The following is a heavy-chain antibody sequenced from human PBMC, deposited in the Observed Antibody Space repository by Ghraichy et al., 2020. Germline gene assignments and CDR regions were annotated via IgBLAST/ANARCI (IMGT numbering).Heavy chain of an antibody. CDR1: GFTFSSSW. V-gene: IGHV3-7*03. Sequence: LSLTCAASGFTFSSSWMTWVRQAPGKGLEWVANIKEDGSEIHYVDSVKGRFAISRDNAKNSLFLQMNSLRADDTAVYYCAKIYASGSYYRWFAYWGQGALVGVSS. CDR3: AKIYASGSYYRWFAY. CDR2: IKEDGSEI. D-gene: IGHD3-10*01. J-gene: IGHJ4*02.